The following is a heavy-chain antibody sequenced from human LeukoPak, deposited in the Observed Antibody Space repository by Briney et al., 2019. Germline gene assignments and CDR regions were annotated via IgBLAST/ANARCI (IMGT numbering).Heavy chain of an antibody. V-gene: IGHV3-21*01. CDR3: ARRVPYFDY. D-gene: IGHD4/OR15-4a*01. CDR1: GFTFSDYS. Sequence: GGSLRLSCAASGFTFSDYSMTWVRQAPGKGLEWVSSISGSSSYVYYADSLKGRFTISRDNAKNSLFLQMNSLRAEDTAVYYCARRVPYFDYWGQGALVTVSS. J-gene: IGHJ4*02. CDR2: ISGSSSYV.